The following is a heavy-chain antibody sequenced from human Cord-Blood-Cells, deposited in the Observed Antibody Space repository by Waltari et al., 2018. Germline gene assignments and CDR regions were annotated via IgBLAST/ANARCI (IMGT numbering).Heavy chain of an antibody. V-gene: IGHV1-24*01. CDR2: FDPEDGET. D-gene: IGHD7-27*01. J-gene: IGHJ4*02. CDR1: GYTLTELS. Sequence: QVQLVQSGAEVKKPGASVKVSCKVSGYTLTELSMHWVRQAPGKGLEWMGGFDPEDGETIYAQKFQGRVTMTEDTATDTAYMELSRLRSEDTAVYYCATRAPTGDPKNPFDYWGQGTLVTVSS. CDR3: ATRAPTGDPKNPFDY.